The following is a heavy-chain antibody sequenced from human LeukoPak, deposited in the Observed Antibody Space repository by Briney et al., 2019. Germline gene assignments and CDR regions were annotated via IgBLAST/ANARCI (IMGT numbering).Heavy chain of an antibody. J-gene: IGHJ5*02. CDR1: GGTFSSYA. CDR3: ARVESYYYDSSGYYRWFDP. Sequence: SVKVSCKASGGTFSSYAISWVRQAPGQGLEWMGGIIPIFGTANYAQKFQGRVTITADESTSTAYMELSSLRSEDTAVYYCARVESYYYDSSGYYRWFDPWGQGTLVTVSS. D-gene: IGHD3-22*01. CDR2: IIPIFGTA. V-gene: IGHV1-69*13.